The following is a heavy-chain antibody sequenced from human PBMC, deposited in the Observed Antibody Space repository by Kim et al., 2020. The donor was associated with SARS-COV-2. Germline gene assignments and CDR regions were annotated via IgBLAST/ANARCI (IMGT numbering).Heavy chain of an antibody. V-gene: IGHV3-53*01. CDR3: ARGPGYFDY. CDR2: GRT. Sequence: GRTYHAAPGKGRFTITRDNSKNTLYLQMNSLSAEDTAVYYCARGPGYFDYWGQGTLVTVSS. J-gene: IGHJ4*02. D-gene: IGHD7-27*01.